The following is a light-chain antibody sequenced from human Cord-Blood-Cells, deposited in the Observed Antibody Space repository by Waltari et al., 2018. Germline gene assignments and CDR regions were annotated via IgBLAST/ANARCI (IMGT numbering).Light chain of an antibody. CDR1: QSVSSY. CDR2: DAS. CDR3: QQYGSSPPYT. J-gene: IGKJ2*01. Sequence: EIVLTQSPATLSLSPGERATLSCRASQSVSSYLAWYQQKPGQAPRLLIYDASSRATGIPDFTLTISRLEPEDFAVYYCQQYGSSPPYTFGQGTKLEIK. V-gene: IGKV3-20*01.